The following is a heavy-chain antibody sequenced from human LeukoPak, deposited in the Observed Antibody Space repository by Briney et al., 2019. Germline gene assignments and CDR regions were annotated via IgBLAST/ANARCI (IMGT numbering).Heavy chain of an antibody. J-gene: IGHJ4*02. CDR2: SYYSGST. Sequence: SETLSLTCVVSGGSISSYYWSWIRQPPGKGLEWIGYSYYSGSTNYNPSLQSRVTISVDTSKNQFSLKLSSVTAADTAVYYCARGGWSLDYWGQGTLVTVSS. D-gene: IGHD6-19*01. CDR3: ARGGWSLDY. V-gene: IGHV4-59*01. CDR1: GGSISSYY.